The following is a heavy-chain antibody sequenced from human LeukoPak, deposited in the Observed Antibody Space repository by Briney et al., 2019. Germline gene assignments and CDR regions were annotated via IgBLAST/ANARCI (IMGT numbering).Heavy chain of an antibody. V-gene: IGHV4-38-2*02. Sequence: SETLSLTCTVSGGSVSGYYWGWIRQPPGKGLEWIGSIYHSGSTYYNPSLKSRVTISVDTSKNQFSLKLSSVTAADTAVYYCARVAMGFDYWGQGTLATVSS. CDR1: GGSVSGYY. D-gene: IGHD5-18*01. J-gene: IGHJ4*02. CDR2: IYHSGST. CDR3: ARVAMGFDY.